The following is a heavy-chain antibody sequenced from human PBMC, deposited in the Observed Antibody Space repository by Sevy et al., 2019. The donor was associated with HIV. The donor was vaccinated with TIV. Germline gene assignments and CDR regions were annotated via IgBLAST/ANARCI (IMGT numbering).Heavy chain of an antibody. CDR3: SMEDGYNYFDY. CDR1: GFTLNKAW. J-gene: IGHJ4*02. Sequence: GGSLRLSCAASGFTLNKAWMNWVRQAPGKGLEWVGRIKGETDGGTTDYAEPVKGRFSISRDDSKNTLYLRMNSLKIEDTAVYYCSMEDGYNYFDYWGQGALVTVSS. D-gene: IGHD5-12*01. V-gene: IGHV3-15*07. CDR2: IKGETDGGTT.